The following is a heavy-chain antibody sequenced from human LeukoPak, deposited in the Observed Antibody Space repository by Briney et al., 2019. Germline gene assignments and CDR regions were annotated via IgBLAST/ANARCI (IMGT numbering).Heavy chain of an antibody. D-gene: IGHD5-18*01. CDR3: ARERGIQLWTTWDYYFDY. J-gene: IGHJ4*02. CDR2: IASDGSST. V-gene: IGHV3-74*01. Sequence: GGSLRLSCAASGFTFSSYWMNWVRQAPGKGLVWVSRIASDGSSTTYADSVKGRFSISRDNAKNSLYLQMNSLRDEDTAVYYCARERGIQLWTTWDYYFDYWGQGTLVTVSS. CDR1: GFTFSSYW.